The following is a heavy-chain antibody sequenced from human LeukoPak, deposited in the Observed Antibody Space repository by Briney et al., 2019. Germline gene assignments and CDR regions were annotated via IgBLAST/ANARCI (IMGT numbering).Heavy chain of an antibody. D-gene: IGHD3-10*01. J-gene: IGHJ4*02. V-gene: IGHV4-59*08. CDR2: IYYSGST. CDR1: GGSISSYY. CDR3: ARTGKRQPFDY. Sequence: SETLSLTCTVSGGSISSYYWSWIRQPTGKGLEWIGYIYYSGSTNYNPSLKSRVTISVDTSKNQFSLKLSSVTAADTAVYYCARTGKRQPFDYWGQGTLVTVSS.